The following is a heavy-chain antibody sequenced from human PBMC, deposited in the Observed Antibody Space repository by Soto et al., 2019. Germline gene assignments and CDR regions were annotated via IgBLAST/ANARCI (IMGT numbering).Heavy chain of an antibody. CDR3: VRGVGDY. CDR1: GGSISSGGYS. V-gene: IGHV4-30-2*01. CDR2: IYHSGST. Sequence: QLQLQESGSGLVKPSQTLSLTCAVSGGSISSGGYSWSWIRQPPGKGLEWIGYIYHSGSTDYNPSLNSRVTMSVDSPKNQSSLKLSSATAAATAVYYCVRGVGDYWGQGTLVTVPS. D-gene: IGHD2-15*01. J-gene: IGHJ4*02.